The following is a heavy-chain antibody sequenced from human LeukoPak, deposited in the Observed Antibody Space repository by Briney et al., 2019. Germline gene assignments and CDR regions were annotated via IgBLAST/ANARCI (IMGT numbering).Heavy chain of an antibody. CDR3: ARISGGWSRGAFDV. CDR1: GFTFSDYS. J-gene: IGHJ3*01. V-gene: IGHV3-48*02. Sequence: GGSLRLSCAASGFTFSDYSMNWVRQAPGKGLEWVSYISSSSSTVYYADSVKGRFTISRDNAKNSLYLQMNSLRDEDTAVYYCARISGGWSRGAFDVWGQGTMVTVSS. CDR2: ISSSSSTV. D-gene: IGHD6-19*01.